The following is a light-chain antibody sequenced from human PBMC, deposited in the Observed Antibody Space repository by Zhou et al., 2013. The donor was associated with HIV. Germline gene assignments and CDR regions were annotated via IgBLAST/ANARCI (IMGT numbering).Light chain of an antibody. V-gene: IGKV3-11*01. CDR3: QQYNNWPLT. CDR1: QSVSNS. J-gene: IGKJ4*01. CDR2: DAS. Sequence: EIVLTQSPVTLSLSPGERATLSCRASQSVSNSLAWYQQKPGQAPRLLIYDASSRATGIPARFSGSGSGTDFTLTISSLEPEDFAAYYCQQYNNWPLTFGGGTKVQIK.